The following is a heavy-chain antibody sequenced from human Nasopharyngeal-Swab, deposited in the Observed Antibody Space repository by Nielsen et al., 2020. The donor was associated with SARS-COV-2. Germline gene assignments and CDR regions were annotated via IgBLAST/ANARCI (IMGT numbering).Heavy chain of an antibody. D-gene: IGHD1-1*01. CDR3: ARASSSNDGAFDI. J-gene: IGHJ3*02. V-gene: IGHV3-13*04. CDR1: VFTFSSYD. Sequence: GASLKISCAASVFTFSSYDMHWVRQATGKGLEWVSAIGTAGDTYYPGSVKCRFTISRENAKNSLYLQMNSLRAGDTAVYYCARASSSNDGAFDIWGQGTMVTGSS. CDR2: IGTAGDT.